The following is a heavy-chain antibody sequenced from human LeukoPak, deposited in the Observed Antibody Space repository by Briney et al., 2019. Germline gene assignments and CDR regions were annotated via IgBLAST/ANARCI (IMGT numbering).Heavy chain of an antibody. J-gene: IGHJ3*02. Sequence: SETLSLTCTVSGGSISSYYWSWIRQPPGKGLEWIGYIYYSGSTNYNPSLKSRVTISVDTSKNQFSLKLSSVTAADTAVYFCARARLSGGVFDIWALGTMVTVSS. CDR3: ARARLSGGVFDI. D-gene: IGHD3-10*01. V-gene: IGHV4-59*01. CDR2: IYYSGST. CDR1: GGSISSYY.